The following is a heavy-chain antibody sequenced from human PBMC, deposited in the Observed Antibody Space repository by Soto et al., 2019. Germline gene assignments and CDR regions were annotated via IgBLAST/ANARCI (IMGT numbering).Heavy chain of an antibody. J-gene: IGHJ6*02. CDR1: GFTFRNSG. D-gene: IGHD3-22*01. V-gene: IGHV3-15*01. CDR3: TTDTYYYDSSGVMGYCGMDV. CDR2: IKSKTDGGTT. Sequence: PGGSLRLGCAASGFTFRNSGVSGVRQATGKGLEWVGRIKSKTDGGTTDYAAPVKGRFTISRDDSKNTLYLQMNSLKTEDTAVYYCTTDTYYYDSSGVMGYCGMDVWGQGTTVTVSS.